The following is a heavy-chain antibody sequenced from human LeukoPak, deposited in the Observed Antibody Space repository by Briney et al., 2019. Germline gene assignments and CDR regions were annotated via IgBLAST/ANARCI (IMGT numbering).Heavy chain of an antibody. CDR2: INPSGGST. D-gene: IGHD6-13*01. CDR3: ARHGGGPSPAGIAAAGTGY. CDR1: GYTFTSYA. Sequence: ASVKVSCKASGYTFTSYAMNWVRQAPGQGLEWMGIINPSGGSTSYAQKFQGRVTMTRDMSTSTVYMELSSLRSEDTAVYYCARHGGGPSPAGIAAAGTGYWGQGTLVTVSS. J-gene: IGHJ4*02. V-gene: IGHV1-46*01.